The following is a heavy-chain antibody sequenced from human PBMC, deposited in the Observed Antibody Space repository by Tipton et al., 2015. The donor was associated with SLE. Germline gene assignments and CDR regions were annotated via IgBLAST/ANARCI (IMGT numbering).Heavy chain of an antibody. J-gene: IGHJ4*02. V-gene: IGHV3-23*03. CDR2: IYSGGST. D-gene: IGHD6-13*01. Sequence: SLRLSCAASGFTFSSYAMSWVRQAPGKGLEWVSVIYSGGSTYYADSVKGRFTTSRDNSKNTLYLQMNSLRAEDTAVYYCAKPFAAAGTGYFDYWGQGTLVTVSS. CDR3: AKPFAAAGTGYFDY. CDR1: GFTFSSYA.